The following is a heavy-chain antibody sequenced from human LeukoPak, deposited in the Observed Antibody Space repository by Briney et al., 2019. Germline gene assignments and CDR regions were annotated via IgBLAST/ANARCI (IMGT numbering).Heavy chain of an antibody. Sequence: GASVKVSCKASGYTFNRYGVNWVRQAPGQGLEWMGWIGTYNGNTNLAQKFKGRATMTTDTATSTAYMELKSLRLDDTAVYYCAKDRVGAPPGDWEYLGASNCFDIWGQGTMVSVSS. CDR3: AKDRVGAPPGDWEYLGASNCFDI. D-gene: IGHD3-16*01. CDR1: GYTFNRYG. J-gene: IGHJ3*02. CDR2: IGTYNGNT. V-gene: IGHV1-18*01.